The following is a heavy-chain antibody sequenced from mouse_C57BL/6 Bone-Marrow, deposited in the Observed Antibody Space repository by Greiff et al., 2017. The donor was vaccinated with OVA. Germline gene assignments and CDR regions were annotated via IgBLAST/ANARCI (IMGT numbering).Heavy chain of an antibody. Sequence: VKLMESGAELARPGASVKMSCKASGYTFTSYTMHWVKQRPGQGLEWIGYINPSSGYTKYNQKFKDKATLTADKSSSTAYMQLSSLTSEDSAVYYCARPPVVADYAMDYWGQGTSVTVSS. D-gene: IGHD1-1*01. CDR2: INPSSGYT. CDR3: ARPPVVADYAMDY. V-gene: IGHV1-4*01. J-gene: IGHJ4*01. CDR1: GYTFTSYT.